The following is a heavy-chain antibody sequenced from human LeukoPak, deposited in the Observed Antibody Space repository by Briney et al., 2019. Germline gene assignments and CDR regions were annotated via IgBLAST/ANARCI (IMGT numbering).Heavy chain of an antibody. Sequence: MTSETLSLICTVSGYSISSGYYWGWIRQPPGKGLEWIGSIYHSGSTYYNPSLKSRVTISVDTSKNQFSLKLSSVTAADTAVYYCARISSSGMCFDYWGQGTLVTVSS. J-gene: IGHJ4*02. CDR2: IYHSGST. D-gene: IGHD6-6*01. V-gene: IGHV4-38-2*02. CDR1: GYSISSGYY. CDR3: ARISSSGMCFDY.